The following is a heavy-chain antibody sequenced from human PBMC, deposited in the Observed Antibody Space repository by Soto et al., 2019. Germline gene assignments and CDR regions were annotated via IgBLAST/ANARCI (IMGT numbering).Heavy chain of an antibody. CDR1: GGTFSSYA. CDR3: ARDRLAGKQWLDYYYYGMDV. J-gene: IGHJ6*02. V-gene: IGHV1-69*06. D-gene: IGHD6-19*01. CDR2: IIPIFGTA. Sequence: GASVKVSCKASGGTFSSYAISWVRQAPGQGLEWMGGIIPIFGTANYAQKFQGRVTITADKSTSTAYMELSSLRSEDTAVYYCARDRLAGKQWLDYYYYGMDVWGQGTTVTVSS.